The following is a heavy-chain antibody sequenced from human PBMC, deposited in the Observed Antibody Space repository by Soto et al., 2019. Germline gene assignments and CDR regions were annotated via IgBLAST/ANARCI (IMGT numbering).Heavy chain of an antibody. J-gene: IGHJ6*02. Sequence: PGGSLRLSCAASGFTFSSYAMSWVRQAPGKGLEWVSAISGSGGSTYYADSVKGRFTTSRDNSKNTLYLQMNSLRAEDTAVYYCANLKKEIYYYYGMDVWGQGTTVTVSS. V-gene: IGHV3-23*01. CDR2: ISGSGGST. CDR1: GFTFSSYA. CDR3: ANLKKEIYYYYGMDV.